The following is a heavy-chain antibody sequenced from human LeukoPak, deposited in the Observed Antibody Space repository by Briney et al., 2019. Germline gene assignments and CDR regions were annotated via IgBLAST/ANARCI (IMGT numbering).Heavy chain of an antibody. D-gene: IGHD3-10*01. V-gene: IGHV3-23*01. CDR2: ISGSGGST. CDR1: GFTFSSYA. J-gene: IGHJ6*03. Sequence: GGSLRLSCAASGFTFSSYAMSWVRQAPGKGLEWVSAISGSGGSTYYADSVKGRFTISRDNSKNTLYLQMNSLRAEDTAVYYCAKEARYGSGSPYYYYYYMDVWGKGTTVTVSS. CDR3: AKEARYGSGSPYYYYYYMDV.